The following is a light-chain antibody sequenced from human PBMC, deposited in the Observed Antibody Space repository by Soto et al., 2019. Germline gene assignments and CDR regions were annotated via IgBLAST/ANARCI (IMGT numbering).Light chain of an antibody. Sequence: QSALTQPASVSGSPGQSITISCTGTSSDVGGYNYVSWYQQHPGKAPKLMIYDVSNRPSGVSNRFSGSKSGNTASLTSSVLQAEDEADYYCSSYTSSSTLFGGGTKVTVL. CDR2: DVS. CDR3: SSYTSSSTL. CDR1: SSDVGGYNY. J-gene: IGLJ2*01. V-gene: IGLV2-14*01.